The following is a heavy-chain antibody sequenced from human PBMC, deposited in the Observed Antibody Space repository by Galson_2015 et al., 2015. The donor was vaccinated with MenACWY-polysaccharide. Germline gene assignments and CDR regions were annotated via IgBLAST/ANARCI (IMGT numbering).Heavy chain of an antibody. J-gene: IGHJ4*02. V-gene: IGHV3-30*02. Sequence: SLRLSCAGSGFNFGGNGLHWVRQAPGKGLEWVALIRNDGRKHYPDAVKGRFTISRDNSKNTLYLQMNSLRPEDTAVYYCARDPSRLDIAAASHWGQGAPVSVSS. CDR1: GFNFGGNG. D-gene: IGHD6-13*01. CDR3: ARDPSRLDIAAASH. CDR2: IRNDGRK.